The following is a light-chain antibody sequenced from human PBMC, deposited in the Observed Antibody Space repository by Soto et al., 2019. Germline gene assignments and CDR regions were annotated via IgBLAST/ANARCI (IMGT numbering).Light chain of an antibody. Sequence: EIVLTQSPGTLSLSQGERATLSCRASQSVSSSYLAWYQQKPGQAPRLLIYGASIRAAGIPDRFSGSGSGTDFTLTISRLEPEDFAVYYCQQRSNWPPLTFGQGTRLEIK. CDR3: QQRSNWPPLT. CDR1: QSVSSSY. J-gene: IGKJ5*01. V-gene: IGKV3D-20*02. CDR2: GAS.